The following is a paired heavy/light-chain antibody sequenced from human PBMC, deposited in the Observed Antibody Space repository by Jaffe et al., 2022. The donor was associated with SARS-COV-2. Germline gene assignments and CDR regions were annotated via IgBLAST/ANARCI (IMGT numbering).Light chain of an antibody. CDR3: CSNAGSYTRV. CDR2: DVN. J-gene: IGLJ1*01. V-gene: IGLV2-11*01. CDR1: SSDVGGYDY. Sequence: QSALTQPRSVSGSPGQSVTISCTGTSSDVGGYDYVSWYQQHPGKAPKLMIYDVNKRPSGVPDRFSGSKSGNTASLTISGLQAEDEADYHCCSNAGSYTRVFGTGTKVTVL.
Heavy chain of an antibody. CDR1: GGSISNYY. J-gene: IGHJ4*02. V-gene: IGHV4-59*01. Sequence: QVQLQESGPGLVKPAETLSLTCTVFGGSISNYYWSWIRQPPGEGLEWIAYIHNSGTTNYNPSLKSRVSISIDTSKNQFSLKLSSVTAADTATYYCARFSPYHDSSLHYLDHWGRGTLVTVSS. CDR3: ARFSPYHDSSLHYLDH. CDR2: IHNSGTT. D-gene: IGHD3-22*01.